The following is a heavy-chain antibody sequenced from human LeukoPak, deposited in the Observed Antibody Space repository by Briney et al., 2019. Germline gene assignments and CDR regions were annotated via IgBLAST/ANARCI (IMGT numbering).Heavy chain of an antibody. Sequence: SGGSLRLSCAASGFTFSIYWMSWVRQAPGKGLEWVANIKQDGSEKYYVDSVKGRFTISRDNAKNSLYLQMNSLRAEDTAVYYCARSMAFDYWGQGTLVTVSS. J-gene: IGHJ4*02. V-gene: IGHV3-7*01. D-gene: IGHD2/OR15-2a*01. CDR2: IKQDGSEK. CDR1: GFTFSIYW. CDR3: ARSMAFDY.